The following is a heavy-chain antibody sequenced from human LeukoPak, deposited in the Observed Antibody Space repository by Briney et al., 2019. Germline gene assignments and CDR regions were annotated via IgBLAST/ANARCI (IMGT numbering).Heavy chain of an antibody. CDR3: ARGAADIVVVPAATD. CDR1: GGTFSSYA. D-gene: IGHD2-2*01. Sequence: ASVKVSCKASGGTFSSYAISWVRQAPGQGLEWMGGIIPIFGTANYAQKFQGRVTITTDESTSTAYMELSSLRSEDTAVYYCARGAADIVVVPAATDWGQGTLVTVSS. CDR2: IIPIFGTA. J-gene: IGHJ4*02. V-gene: IGHV1-69*05.